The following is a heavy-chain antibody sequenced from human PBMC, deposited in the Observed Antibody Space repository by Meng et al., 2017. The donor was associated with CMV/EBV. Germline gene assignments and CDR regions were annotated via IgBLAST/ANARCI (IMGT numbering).Heavy chain of an antibody. Sequence: QMPLRQWGAGLLKPAETLALTWAVCGGSFSGYDWSWIRQPPGKGLEWIGEINHSGSTNYNPSLKSRVTISVDTSKNQFSLKLSSVTAADTAVYYCARGRGEDTAMVPFDYWGQGTLVTVSS. CDR3: ARGRGEDTAMVPFDY. CDR2: INHSGST. D-gene: IGHD5-18*01. J-gene: IGHJ4*02. V-gene: IGHV4-34*01. CDR1: GGSFSGYD.